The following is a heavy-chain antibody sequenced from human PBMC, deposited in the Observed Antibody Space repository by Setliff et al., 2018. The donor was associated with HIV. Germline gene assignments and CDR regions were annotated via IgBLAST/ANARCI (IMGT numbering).Heavy chain of an antibody. Sequence: SETLSLTCTVSGGSVSSRGYYWGWIRQPPGKGPEWIANILYGGNTYYNPSLKSRVTISVDTSKNHFSLKLNSVTAADTAVYFCARPTTGVGGGAAFDIWGQGAMVTVSS. D-gene: IGHD2-8*01. CDR1: GGSVSSRGYY. V-gene: IGHV4-39*02. CDR3: ARPTTGVGGGAAFDI. J-gene: IGHJ3*02. CDR2: ILYGGNT.